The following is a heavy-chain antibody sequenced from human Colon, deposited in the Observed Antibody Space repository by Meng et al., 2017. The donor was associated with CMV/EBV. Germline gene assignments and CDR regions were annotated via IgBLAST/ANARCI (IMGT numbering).Heavy chain of an antibody. CDR1: GFTFDDYT. CDR3: AKGPFWSGYYTADYYGMDV. Sequence: GESLKISCAASGFTFDDYTMHWVRQAPGKGLEWVSLISWDGGSTYYADSVKGRFTISRGNSKNSLYLQMNSLRTEDTALYYCAKGPFWSGYYTADYYGMDVWGQGTTVTVSS. J-gene: IGHJ6*02. V-gene: IGHV3-43*01. D-gene: IGHD3-3*01. CDR2: ISWDGGST.